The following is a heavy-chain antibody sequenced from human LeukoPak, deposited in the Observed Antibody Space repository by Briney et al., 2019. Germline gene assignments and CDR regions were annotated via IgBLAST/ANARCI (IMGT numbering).Heavy chain of an antibody. CDR1: GFTVSSNY. CDR2: ITNTGDSA. Sequence: GGSLRLSCAASGFTVSSNYMSWVRQAPGKGLEWVSSITNTGDSAYYADSVQGRFTISRDHSKNTLYLLMNSLTDEDTAVYYCVKYYDYVWGTYRYFDYWGQGILVTVSS. CDR3: VKYYDYVWGTYRYFDY. V-gene: IGHV3-23*01. D-gene: IGHD3-16*02. J-gene: IGHJ4*02.